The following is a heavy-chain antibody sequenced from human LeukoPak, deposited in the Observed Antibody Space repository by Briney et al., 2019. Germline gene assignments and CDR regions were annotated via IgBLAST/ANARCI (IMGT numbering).Heavy chain of an antibody. CDR3: AREEPATASRAVDY. CDR1: GYTFTAYY. CDR2: INPNSGGT. Sequence: ASVKVSCKASGYTFTAYYMHWVRQAPGQGLEWMGWINPNSGGTNYAQKFQGRVTMTRDTSISTAYMELSRLRSDDTAVYYCAREEPATASRAVDYWGQGTLVTVSS. D-gene: IGHD1-14*01. V-gene: IGHV1-2*02. J-gene: IGHJ4*02.